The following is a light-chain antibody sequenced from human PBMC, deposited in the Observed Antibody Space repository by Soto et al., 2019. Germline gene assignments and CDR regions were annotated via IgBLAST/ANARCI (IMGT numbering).Light chain of an antibody. CDR3: QQYNNWPRT. CDR1: QSVSNN. V-gene: IGKV3-15*01. Sequence: IVMTQSPATLSVSPGERATLSCRASQSVSNNLAWYQQKPGQAPRLLIYGASTRATGIPARFSGSGSGTEFTLTITSLQSEDFALYYCQQYNNWPRTFGQGIKVDIK. CDR2: GAS. J-gene: IGKJ1*01.